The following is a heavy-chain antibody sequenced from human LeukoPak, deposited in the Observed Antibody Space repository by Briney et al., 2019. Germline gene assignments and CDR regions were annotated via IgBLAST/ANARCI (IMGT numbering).Heavy chain of an antibody. J-gene: IGHJ4*02. V-gene: IGHV4-34*01. CDR3: ARGHSTSGFDF. D-gene: IGHD6-19*01. CDR1: DGSFSGYY. Sequence: SETLSLTCSVSDGSFSGYYCSWIRRVPGKGLEWLGEIHHSGITNYNPSLRSRLTLSEDTPNTQFSLRLTSVTAADTALYFCARGHSTSGFDFWGRGTQVTVSS. CDR2: IHHSGIT.